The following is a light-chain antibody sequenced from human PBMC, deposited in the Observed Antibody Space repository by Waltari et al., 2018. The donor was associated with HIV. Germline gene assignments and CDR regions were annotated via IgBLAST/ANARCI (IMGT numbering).Light chain of an antibody. CDR2: NVS. V-gene: IGKV2-30*01. CDR1: QSLVYSDGNTY. J-gene: IGKJ3*01. Sequence: DVVMTQSPLSLPVTLAQPASIPCRSSQSLVYSDGNTYLNWFQQRPGQSPRRLIYNVSNRDSGVPDRFSGSGSGTDFTLKISRVEAEDVGIYYCMQGTHWPPFTFGPGTKVDIK. CDR3: MQGTHWPPFT.